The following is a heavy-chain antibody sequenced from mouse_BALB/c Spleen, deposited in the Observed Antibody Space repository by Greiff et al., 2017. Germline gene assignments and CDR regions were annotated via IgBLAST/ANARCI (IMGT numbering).Heavy chain of an antibody. CDR1: GYTFTSYY. D-gene: IGHD3-1*01. CDR3: ARGGSGYYAMDY. Sequence: VKLMESGPELVKPGASVRISCKASGYTFTSYYIHWVKQRPGQGLEWIGWIYPGNVNTKYNEKFKGKATLTADKSSSTAYMQLSSLTSEDSAVYFCARGGSGYYAMDYWGQGTSVTVSS. CDR2: IYPGNVNT. V-gene: IGHV1S56*01. J-gene: IGHJ4*01.